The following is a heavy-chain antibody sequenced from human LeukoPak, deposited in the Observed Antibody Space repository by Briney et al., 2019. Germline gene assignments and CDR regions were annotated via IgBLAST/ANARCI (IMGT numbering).Heavy chain of an antibody. J-gene: IGHJ5*02. Sequence: SETLSLTCAVSVASLSRGGVSWRWIRQPPAEGVEWIGYIYHSGSTYYNPSLKSRVTISVDRSKNQFSLKLSSVTAADTAVYYRARAGSCSGGSCYFWFDPWGQGTLVTVSS. D-gene: IGHD2-15*01. V-gene: IGHV4-30-2*01. CDR2: IYHSGST. CDR3: ARAGSCSGGSCYFWFDP. CDR1: VASLSRGGVS.